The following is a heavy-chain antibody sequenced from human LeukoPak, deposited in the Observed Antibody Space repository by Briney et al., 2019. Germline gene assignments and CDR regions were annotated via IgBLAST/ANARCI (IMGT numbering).Heavy chain of an antibody. V-gene: IGHV1-69*05. J-gene: IGHJ5*02. Sequence: ASVKVSCKASGGTFSSYAISWVRQAPRQGLEWMGGIIPIFGAANYAQKFQGRVTITTDESTSTAYMELSSLRSEDTAVYYCARDLLAPWIAARPGGWFDPWGQGTLVTVSS. CDR2: IIPIFGAA. CDR3: ARDLLAPWIAARPGGWFDP. CDR1: GGTFSSYA. D-gene: IGHD6-6*01.